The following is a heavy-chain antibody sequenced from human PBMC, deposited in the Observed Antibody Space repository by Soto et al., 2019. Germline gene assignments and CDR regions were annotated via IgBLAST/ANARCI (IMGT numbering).Heavy chain of an antibody. CDR1: GGSISSSDFY. CDR3: AVVDSTGNWFDP. V-gene: IGHV4-39*01. Sequence: QLQLQESGPGLVKPSETLFLTCTVSGGSISSSDFYWGWLRQPPGKGLDFIGSMYYSGTTYYNPSLKNRITISVDTSKNQFSLKLISVTAADTAVYYCAVVDSTGNWFDPWGQGALVTVSS. CDR2: MYYSGTT. D-gene: IGHD3-22*01. J-gene: IGHJ5*02.